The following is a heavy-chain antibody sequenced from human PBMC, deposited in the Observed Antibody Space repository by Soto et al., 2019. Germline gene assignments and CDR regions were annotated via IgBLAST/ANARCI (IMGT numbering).Heavy chain of an antibody. CDR2: INAGNGNT. D-gene: IGHD3-9*01. V-gene: IGHV1-3*01. CDR3: ARGGRGYDILTGYGDYYYYGMDV. CDR1: GYTFTSYA. Sequence: ASVKVSCKTSGYTFTSYAMHWVRQAPGQRLEWMGWINAGNGNTKYSQKFQGRVTITRDTPASTAYMELSSLRSEDTAVYYCARGGRGYDILTGYGDYYYYGMDVWGQGTTVTVSS. J-gene: IGHJ6*02.